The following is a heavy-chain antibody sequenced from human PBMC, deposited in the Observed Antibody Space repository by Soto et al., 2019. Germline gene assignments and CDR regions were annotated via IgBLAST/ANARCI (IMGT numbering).Heavy chain of an antibody. D-gene: IGHD2-21*02. CDR1: GFSLSTIGVG. CDR2: IYWDDDK. V-gene: IGHV2-5*02. J-gene: IGHJ6*02. CDR3: VQSRCGGDCLQSYSSHSYYGLDV. Sequence: QITLKESGPTLVKPTQTLTLTCTFSGFSLSTIGVGVGWIRQPPGKALEWLALIYWDDDKRYSPSLKSRLTVTRYTSKNQVVLTVANMDPGDTATYYCVQSRCGGDCLQSYSSHSYYGLDVWGQGTTVTVSS.